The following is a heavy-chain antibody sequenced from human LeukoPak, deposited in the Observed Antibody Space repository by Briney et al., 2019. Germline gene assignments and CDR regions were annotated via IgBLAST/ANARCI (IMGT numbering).Heavy chain of an antibody. J-gene: IGHJ4*03. D-gene: IGHD6-19*01. V-gene: IGHV3-7*01. CDR2: IKQDGSER. CDR3: ARDKVAGSMAGSNFDY. CDR1: GFTFSTYW. Sequence: GGSLRLSCAASGFTFSTYWMSWVRQVPGKGLEWVANIKQDGSERNYVDSVKGRFTISRDNAKNSLYLQMNSLRVEDTAVYYCARDKVAGSMAGSNFDYWGQGTMVTVSS.